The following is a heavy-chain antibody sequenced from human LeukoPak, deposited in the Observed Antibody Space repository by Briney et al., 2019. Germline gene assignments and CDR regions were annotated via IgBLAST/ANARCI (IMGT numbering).Heavy chain of an antibody. Sequence: PGRSLRLSCAASGFTFSSYGMHWVRQAPGKGLEWVAVISYDGSNKYYADSVKGRFTISRDNSKNTLYPQMNSLRAEDTAVYYCAKDRRKVTMVRGVILDVWGKGTTVTVSS. D-gene: IGHD3-10*01. CDR3: AKDRRKVTMVRGVILDV. CDR2: ISYDGSNK. J-gene: IGHJ6*04. V-gene: IGHV3-30*18. CDR1: GFTFSSYG.